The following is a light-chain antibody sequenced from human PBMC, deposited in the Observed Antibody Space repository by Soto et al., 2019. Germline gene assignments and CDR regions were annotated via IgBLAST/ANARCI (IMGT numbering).Light chain of an antibody. Sequence: IQITQSPSSLSASIGDRVTITCRASQSISRFLNWYQQKPGKAPKLLIYDVSSLKSGVPSRFSASGSGTEFTLTISSLQPDDFATYYCQQYSSYSLTFGGGTKVDIK. CDR1: QSISRF. CDR2: DVS. J-gene: IGKJ4*01. V-gene: IGKV1-5*01. CDR3: QQYSSYSLT.